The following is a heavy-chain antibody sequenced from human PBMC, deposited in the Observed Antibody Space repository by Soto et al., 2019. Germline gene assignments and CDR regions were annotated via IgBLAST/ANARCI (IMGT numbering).Heavy chain of an antibody. CDR1: GFTFGGCA. CDR2: ISYDGSNR. D-gene: IGHD2-8*01. V-gene: IGHV3-30-3*01. CDR3: ARESRYCTTIICSPQHAIDF. J-gene: IGHJ3*01. Sequence: GGSLRLSCAASGFTFGGCAMHVVRQAPDKGLEWVAVISYDGSNRYYADSVKGRLTISRDNSKNTLYLQMNSLRAEDTAVYSCARESRYCTTIICSPQHAIDFWCPATMGTVSS.